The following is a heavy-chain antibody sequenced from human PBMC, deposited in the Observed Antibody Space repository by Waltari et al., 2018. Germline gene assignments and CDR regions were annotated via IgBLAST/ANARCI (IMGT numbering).Heavy chain of an antibody. CDR3: GRDRGYGQSDS. V-gene: IGHV3-7*03. J-gene: IGHJ4*02. D-gene: IGHD5-18*01. CDR1: GITFSNSR. Sequence: EVQLVESGGGCVQPGGSLRLSCPASGITFSNSRLSWVRQAPGKGLEWVANIKQDGSEKDYVDSVKGRFTISRDNAKNSLYLQMNSLRAEDTAVYYCGRDRGYGQSDSWGQGTLVTVSS. CDR2: IKQDGSEK.